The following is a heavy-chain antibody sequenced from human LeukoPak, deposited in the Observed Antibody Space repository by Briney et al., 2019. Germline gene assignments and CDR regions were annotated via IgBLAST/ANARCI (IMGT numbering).Heavy chain of an antibody. D-gene: IGHD5-24*01. CDR2: INPSGGST. CDR3: ARDQFPPRWDGYTSSNWFDP. V-gene: IGHV1-46*01. J-gene: IGHJ5*02. Sequence: ASVKVSCKASGYTFTSYYMHWVRQAPGQGLEWMGIINPSGGSTSYAQKFQGRVTMTRDTSTSTVYMELSSLRSEDTAVYYCARDQFPPRWDGYTSSNWFDPWGQGTLVTVSS. CDR1: GYTFTSYY.